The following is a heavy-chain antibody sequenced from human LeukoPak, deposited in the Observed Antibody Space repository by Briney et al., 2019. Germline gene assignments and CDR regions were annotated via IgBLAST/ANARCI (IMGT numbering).Heavy chain of an antibody. CDR1: GGSFSGYY. Sequence: SETLSLTCAVYGGSFSGYYWSWIRQPPGKGLEWIGEINHSGSTNYNPSLKSRVTISVDTSKNQFSLKLSPVTAADTAVYYCASRGHYGSGSFWGQGTLVTVSS. CDR2: INHSGST. V-gene: IGHV4-34*01. D-gene: IGHD3-10*01. CDR3: ASRGHYGSGSF. J-gene: IGHJ4*02.